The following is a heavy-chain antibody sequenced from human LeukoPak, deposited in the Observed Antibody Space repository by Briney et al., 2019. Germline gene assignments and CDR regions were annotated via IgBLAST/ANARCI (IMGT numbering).Heavy chain of an antibody. CDR3: ARVRTDIVVVVAATIYYYYYMDV. V-gene: IGHV3-23*01. D-gene: IGHD2-15*01. CDR1: GFTFSSYA. J-gene: IGHJ6*03. CDR2: FSGSGGST. Sequence: PGGSLRLSCAASGFTFSSYAMSWVRQAPGKGLECISGFSGSGGSTYYADSVKGRFTISRDNSKNTLYLQMNSLRTEDTAVYYCARVRTDIVVVVAATIYYYYYMDVWGKGTTVTIS.